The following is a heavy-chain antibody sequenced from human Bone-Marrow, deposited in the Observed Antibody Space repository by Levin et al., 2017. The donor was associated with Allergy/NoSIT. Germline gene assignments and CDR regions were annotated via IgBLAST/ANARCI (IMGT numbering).Heavy chain of an antibody. CDR2: IIPIFGTA. CDR3: AVPTIGGQLGY. Sequence: WASVKVSCKASGGTFSSYAISWVRQAPGQGLEWMGGIIPIFGTANYAQKFQGRVTITADESTSTAYMELSSLRSEDTAVYYCAVPTIGGQLGYWGQGTLVTVSS. V-gene: IGHV1-69*13. D-gene: IGHD6-13*01. J-gene: IGHJ4*02. CDR1: GGTFSSYA.